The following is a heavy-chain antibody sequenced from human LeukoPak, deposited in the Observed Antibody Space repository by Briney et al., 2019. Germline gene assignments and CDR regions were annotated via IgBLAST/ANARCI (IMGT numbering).Heavy chain of an antibody. CDR3: ARDVDTSGHSSRLDP. Sequence: PGGSLRLSCAVSGITFRGYWMAWVRQAPGKGLEWVANMKQDGSEKYYVDSVKGRFTISRDNAKNSLYLEMNSLRVEDTAVYYCARDVDTSGHSSRLDPWGQGTLVTVSS. CDR2: MKQDGSEK. D-gene: IGHD3-3*01. CDR1: GITFRGYW. J-gene: IGHJ5*02. V-gene: IGHV3-7*01.